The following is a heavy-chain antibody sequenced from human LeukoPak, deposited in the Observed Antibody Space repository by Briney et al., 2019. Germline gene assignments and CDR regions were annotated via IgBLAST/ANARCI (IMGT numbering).Heavy chain of an antibody. CDR3: ARSGSLPTNDAFDI. CDR1: GITFSSYS. J-gene: IGHJ3*02. CDR2: ISRSSGSI. Sequence: PGGSLRLSCAASGITFSSYSMNWVRQAPGKGLEWVSSISRSSGSIYYADSVKGRFTISRDNAKNSLYLQMNSLRAEDTALYYCARSGSLPTNDAFDIWGQGTMVTVSS. D-gene: IGHD1-26*01. V-gene: IGHV3-21*06.